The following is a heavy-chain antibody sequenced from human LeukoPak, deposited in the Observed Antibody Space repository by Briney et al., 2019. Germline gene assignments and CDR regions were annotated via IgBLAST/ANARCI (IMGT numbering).Heavy chain of an antibody. CDR3: ARANFGVVIFPQDV. V-gene: IGHV3-21*01. D-gene: IGHD3-3*01. J-gene: IGHJ6*04. Sequence: PGGSPRLSCGASGFPFSSYSMKWVRQAPGKGLEWVSSISSSSSYIYYADSVKSRFTISRDNAKNSLYLQMNSLRAKDTAVYYCARANFGVVIFPQDVWGKGTTVTVSS. CDR2: ISSSSSYI. CDR1: GFPFSSYS.